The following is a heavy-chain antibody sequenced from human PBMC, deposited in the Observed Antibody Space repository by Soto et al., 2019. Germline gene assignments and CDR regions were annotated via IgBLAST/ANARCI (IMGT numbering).Heavy chain of an antibody. J-gene: IGHJ5*01. CDR2: ISYDVSNK. D-gene: IGHD2-15*01. CDR1: GFTFSTYA. CDR3: ARPPVIDIVVQPDS. Sequence: QVQLVESGGGVVQPGRSLILSCTASGFTFSTYAMHGVRQAPVKGLEWVAVISYDVSNKHYADSVKGRFTISRDNSKNKLYLTKNSLRAEETAVYYCARPPVIDIVVQPDSWGQGKLVTVSS. V-gene: IGHV3-30*04.